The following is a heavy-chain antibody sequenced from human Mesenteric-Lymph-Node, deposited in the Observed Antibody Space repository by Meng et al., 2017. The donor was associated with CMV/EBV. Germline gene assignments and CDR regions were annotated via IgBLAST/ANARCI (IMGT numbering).Heavy chain of an antibody. J-gene: IGHJ4*02. CDR3: ARDVSFEYSSSSTFDY. Sequence: STVTLSSYAVYWIRRAPGKGVEWLAVISYDGSNKYYADSVEGRFTISRDNSENTLYLQMIRLKAEDTAVYYCARDVSFEYSSSSTFDYWGQGTLVTVSS. V-gene: IGHV3-30-3*01. CDR1: TVTLSSYA. CDR2: ISYDGSNK. D-gene: IGHD6-6*01.